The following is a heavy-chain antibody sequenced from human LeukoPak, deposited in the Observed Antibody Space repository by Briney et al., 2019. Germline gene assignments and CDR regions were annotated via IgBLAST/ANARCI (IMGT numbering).Heavy chain of an antibody. CDR2: ISSSSSYI. D-gene: IGHD2-15*01. Sequence: GGSLRLSCAASVFTFSSYSMNWVRQAPGKGLEWVSSISSSSSYIYYADSVKGRFTISKDNAKNSLYLQMNSLRAEDTAVYYCARDLGESWYIVVVANAFAIWGQGTMVTVSS. CDR1: VFTFSSYS. CDR3: ARDLGESWYIVVVANAFAI. J-gene: IGHJ3*02. V-gene: IGHV3-21*01.